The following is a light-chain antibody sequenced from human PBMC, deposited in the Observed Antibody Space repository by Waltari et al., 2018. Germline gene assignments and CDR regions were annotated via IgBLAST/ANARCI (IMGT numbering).Light chain of an antibody. J-gene: IGKJ4*01. Sequence: DIQLTQSPSFLSASVGDRVTITCRTRQVTTNYLAWYQQKPGEAPKLLIHAASTLQSGVPARFSGSGSGTEFTLTISSLQPEDFATYHCQQLKSYPLTFGGGTKVEI. V-gene: IGKV1-9*01. CDR1: QVTTNY. CDR2: AAS. CDR3: QQLKSYPLT.